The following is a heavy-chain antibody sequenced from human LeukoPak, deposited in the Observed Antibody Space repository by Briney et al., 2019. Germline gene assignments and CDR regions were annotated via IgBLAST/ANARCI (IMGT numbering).Heavy chain of an antibody. CDR3: ARVRGADYYYFDY. V-gene: IGHV1-46*01. D-gene: IGHD4/OR15-4a*01. Sequence: ASVKVSCKAFGYTFTSNYMHWVRQAPGQGPEWMGVISPSGGSTTYAQKFQGRVTLTRDMSTSTDYLELSSLRSEDTAVYYCARVRGADYYYFDYWGQGTLVTVSS. CDR1: GYTFTSNY. CDR2: ISPSGGST. J-gene: IGHJ4*02.